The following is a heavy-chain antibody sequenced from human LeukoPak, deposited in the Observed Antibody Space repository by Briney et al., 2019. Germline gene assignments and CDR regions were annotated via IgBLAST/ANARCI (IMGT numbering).Heavy chain of an antibody. Sequence: SEPLSLTCTVSGGSISSYYWSWIRQPPGKGLEWIGYIYYSGSTNYNPSLKSRVTISVDTSKNQFSLKLSSVTAADTAVYYCARVRGSWFDPWGQGTLVTVSS. CDR2: IYYSGST. CDR3: ARVRGSWFDP. J-gene: IGHJ5*02. CDR1: GGSISSYY. V-gene: IGHV4-59*01.